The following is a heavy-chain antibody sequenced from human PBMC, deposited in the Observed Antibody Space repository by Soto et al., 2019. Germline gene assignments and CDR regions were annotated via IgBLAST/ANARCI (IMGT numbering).Heavy chain of an antibody. V-gene: IGHV4-39*01. J-gene: IGHJ6*02. CDR3: AISTYDIVATTGPRYYYYGMDV. CDR2: IYYSGST. Sequence: SETLSLTCTVSGGSISSSSYYWGWIRQPPGKGLEWIGSIYYSGSTYYNPSLKSQVTISVDTSKNQFSLKLSSVTAADTAVYYCAISTYDIVATTGPRYYYYGMDVWGQGTTVTVSS. CDR1: GGSISSSSYY. D-gene: IGHD5-12*01.